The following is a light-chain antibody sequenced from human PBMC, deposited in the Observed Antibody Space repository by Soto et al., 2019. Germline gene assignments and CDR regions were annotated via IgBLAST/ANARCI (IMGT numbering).Light chain of an antibody. Sequence: QSVLTQPASVSGSPGQSITISCTGTSSDVGGYNYVSWYQQHPGKAPKLMIYDVSIRPAGVSNRFSGSKSGNTASLTISGLQAEDEADYYCSSYTSGSSYVFGIGTKVTVL. J-gene: IGLJ1*01. CDR2: DVS. V-gene: IGLV2-14*01. CDR3: SSYTSGSSYV. CDR1: SSDVGGYNY.